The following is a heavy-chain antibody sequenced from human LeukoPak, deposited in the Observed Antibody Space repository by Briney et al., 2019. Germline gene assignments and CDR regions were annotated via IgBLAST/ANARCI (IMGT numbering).Heavy chain of an antibody. CDR2: ISWNSGSI. Sequence: GGSLRLSCAASGFTFDDHAMPWVRQAPGKGLEWVSGISWNSGSIGYADSVKGRFTISRDNAKNSLYLQMNSLRAEDTALYYCAKDWSPSGYYSHFDYWGQGTLVTVSS. D-gene: IGHD3-22*01. CDR1: GFTFDDHA. CDR3: AKDWSPSGYYSHFDY. J-gene: IGHJ4*02. V-gene: IGHV3-9*01.